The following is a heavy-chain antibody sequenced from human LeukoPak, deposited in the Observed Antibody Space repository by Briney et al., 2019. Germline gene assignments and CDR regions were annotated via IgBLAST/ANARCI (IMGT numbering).Heavy chain of an antibody. CDR3: ARGYGTYYDYVWGIRGYFDY. J-gene: IGHJ4*02. D-gene: IGHD3-16*01. Sequence: ASVKVSCKASGYTFTSYYMHWIRQAPGQGLEWMGIINPSDGSTTYAQKFQGRVTMTRDMSTSTVYMELSGLRSEDTAVYYCARGYGTYYDYVWGIRGYFDYWGQGTLVTVSS. CDR1: GYTFTSYY. V-gene: IGHV1-46*01. CDR2: INPSDGST.